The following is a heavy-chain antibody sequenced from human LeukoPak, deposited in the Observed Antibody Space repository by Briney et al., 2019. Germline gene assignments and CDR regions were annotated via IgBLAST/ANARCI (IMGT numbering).Heavy chain of an antibody. Sequence: SETLSLTCTVSGGSIVSHYWNWIRQPAGMGLEWIGRFYASGTTNTSPSLKSRVTMSVDTSENQFSLKLSSVTAADTAVYYCAKDSSTWGNLAGHFDSWGQGTLVTVSS. V-gene: IGHV4-4*07. CDR2: FYASGTT. CDR1: GGSIVSHY. D-gene: IGHD6-13*01. J-gene: IGHJ4*02. CDR3: AKDSSTWGNLAGHFDS.